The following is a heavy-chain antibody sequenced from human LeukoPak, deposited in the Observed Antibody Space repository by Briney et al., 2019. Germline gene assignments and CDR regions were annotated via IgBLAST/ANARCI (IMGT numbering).Heavy chain of an antibody. CDR2: ISGSGGST. J-gene: IGHJ2*01. CDR3: AKCRSMVRGVSYWYFDL. V-gene: IGHV3-23*01. Sequence: GGSLRLSCAAFGFTFSSYAMSWVRQAPGKGLEWVSAISGSGGSTYYADSVKGRFTISRDNSKNTLYLQMNSLRAEDTAVYYCAKCRSMVRGVSYWYFDLWGRGTLVTVSS. CDR1: GFTFSSYA. D-gene: IGHD3-10*01.